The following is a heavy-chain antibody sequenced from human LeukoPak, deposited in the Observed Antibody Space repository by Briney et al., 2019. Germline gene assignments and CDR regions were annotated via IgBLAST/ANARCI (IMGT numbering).Heavy chain of an antibody. V-gene: IGHV4-30-2*01. Sequence: PSETLSLTCAVSGGSISSGGYSWSWIRQRPGKGLEWIGYIYHSGSTYYNPSLKSRVTISVDRSKNQFSLKLSSVTAADTAVYYCARVRYSGSFYYFDYCGQGTLVTVSS. CDR3: ARVRYSGSFYYFDY. CDR1: GGSISSGGYS. J-gene: IGHJ4*02. CDR2: IYHSGST. D-gene: IGHD1-26*01.